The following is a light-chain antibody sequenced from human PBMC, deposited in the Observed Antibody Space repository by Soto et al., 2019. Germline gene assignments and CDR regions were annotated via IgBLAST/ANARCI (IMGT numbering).Light chain of an antibody. Sequence: IQLTQSPSFLSASVGDRVTVSCRASQGIANFLAWYQQKPGKAPKLLLYGASTLQSGVPSRFSGSGSGTDLTLTISSLQPEDFATYYCQQLNSFPIPFGPGTKVDIK. V-gene: IGKV1-9*01. CDR2: GAS. CDR1: QGIANF. J-gene: IGKJ3*01. CDR3: QQLNSFPIP.